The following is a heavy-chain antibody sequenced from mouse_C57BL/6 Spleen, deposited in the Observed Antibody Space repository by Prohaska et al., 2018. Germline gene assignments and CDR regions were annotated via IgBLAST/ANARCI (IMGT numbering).Heavy chain of an antibody. J-gene: IGHJ4*01. V-gene: IGHV1-64*01. CDR3: ARGLLRPLYAMDY. CDR1: GYTFTSYW. D-gene: IGHD1-2*01. CDR2: IHPNSGST. Sequence: GAELVKPGASVKLSCKASGYTFTSYWMHWVKQRPGQGLEWIGMIHPNSGSTNYNEKFKSKATLTVDKSSSTAYMQLSSLTSEDSAVYYCARGLLRPLYAMDYWGQGTSVTVSS.